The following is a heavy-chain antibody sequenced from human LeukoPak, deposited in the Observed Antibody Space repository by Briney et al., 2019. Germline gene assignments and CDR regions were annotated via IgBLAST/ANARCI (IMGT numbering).Heavy chain of an antibody. V-gene: IGHV4-31*03. CDR2: IYYSGST. Sequence: PSETLSLTCTVSGGSISSGGYYWSWIRQHPGKGLEWIGYIYYSGSTNYNPSLKSRVTISIDKSKNQLSLTLSSVTAADTAVFYCASGWDGNYGQPRYWGQGTLVTVSS. J-gene: IGHJ4*02. CDR3: ASGWDGNYGQPRY. D-gene: IGHD1-7*01. CDR1: GGSISSGGYY.